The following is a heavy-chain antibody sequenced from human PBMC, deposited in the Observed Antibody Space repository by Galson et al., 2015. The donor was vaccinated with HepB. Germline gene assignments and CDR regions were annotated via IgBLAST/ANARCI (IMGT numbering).Heavy chain of an antibody. CDR3: ARDGRDCSSTSCFFLSFYYYYGMDV. CDR1: GYTFTSYA. V-gene: IGHV1-3*01. J-gene: IGHJ6*02. CDR2: INAGNGNT. D-gene: IGHD2-2*01. Sequence: SVKVSCKASGYTFTSYAMHWVRQAPGQRLEWMGWINAGNGNTKYSQKFQGRVTITRDTSASTAYMELSSLRSEDTAVYYCARDGRDCSSTSCFFLSFYYYYGMDVWGQGTTVTVSS.